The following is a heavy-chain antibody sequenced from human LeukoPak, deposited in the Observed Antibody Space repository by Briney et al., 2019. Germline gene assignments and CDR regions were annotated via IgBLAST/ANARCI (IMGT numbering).Heavy chain of an antibody. V-gene: IGHV1-69*01. CDR3: ASQNPIVVVRAAKGHFFDY. D-gene: IGHD2-2*01. J-gene: IGHJ4*02. CDR1: GGTFSSYA. Sequence: GSSVKVSCTASGGTFSSYAISWVRPAPGQGLEWMGGIIPIFGTANYAQKFQGRVTITAEESTSTAYMELSSLRSEDTAVYYCASQNPIVVVRAAKGHFFDYWGQGTLVTVSS. CDR2: IIPIFGTA.